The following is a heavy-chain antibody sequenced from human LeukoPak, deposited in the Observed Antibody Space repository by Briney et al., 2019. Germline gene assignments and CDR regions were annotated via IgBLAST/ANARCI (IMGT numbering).Heavy chain of an antibody. J-gene: IGHJ4*02. CDR2: IIPIFGTA. CDR1: EGTFSSYA. Sequence: ASVKVSCKASEGTFSSYAISWVRQAPGQGLEWMGGIIPIFGTANYAQKFQGRVTITADESTSTAYMELSSLRSEDTAVYYCARDPGYYYDSSGYLDYWGQGTLVTVSS. V-gene: IGHV1-69*13. CDR3: ARDPGYYYDSSGYLDY. D-gene: IGHD3-22*01.